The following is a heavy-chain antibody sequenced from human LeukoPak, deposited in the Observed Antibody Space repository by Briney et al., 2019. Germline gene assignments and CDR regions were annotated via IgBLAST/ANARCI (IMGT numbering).Heavy chain of an antibody. CDR1: GLTFNTYD. D-gene: IGHD3-10*01. V-gene: IGHV3-23*01. J-gene: IGHJ3*02. CDR3: ATKAPGTSGAFDN. Sequence: GGSLRLFCAGSGLTFNTYDMSWVRQAPGKGLEWVSGFINLNGRTYYADSVKGRFTIFSDNSENRVTLQMSSLSAEDTAVYYCATKAPGTSGAFDNWGHGRTVSVSS. CDR2: FINLNGRT.